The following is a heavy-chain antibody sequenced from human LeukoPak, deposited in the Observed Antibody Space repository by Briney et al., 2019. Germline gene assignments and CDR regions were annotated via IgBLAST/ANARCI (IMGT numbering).Heavy chain of an antibody. D-gene: IGHD2-2*01. V-gene: IGHV3-7*01. Sequence: PGGSLRLSCAASGFTFSNYWINWVRQAPGKGLEWVANMNEYGSEKYYVDSVRGRFTISRDNAENSLFLHMNSLRVEDTAVYRCARVLYGSRENVIDSWGPGTLVTVSS. J-gene: IGHJ4*02. CDR2: MNEYGSEK. CDR3: ARVLYGSRENVIDS. CDR1: GFTFSNYW.